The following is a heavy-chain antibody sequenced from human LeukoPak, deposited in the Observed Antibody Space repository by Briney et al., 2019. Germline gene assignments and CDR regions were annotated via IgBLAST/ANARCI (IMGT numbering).Heavy chain of an antibody. V-gene: IGHV3-7*01. D-gene: IGHD3-10*01. Sequence: GGSVSLFCVVSGFTFSSYSMIWVRQAPGKGLQWEANMKRGGRETNYGDSVKGRFTISRDNAKNSLYLQMNSLRAEDTAVYYCGRHRSGSGTYFIDHWGQGTLVSVSS. CDR3: GRHRSGSGTYFIDH. CDR2: MKRGGRET. J-gene: IGHJ4*02. CDR1: GFTFSSYS.